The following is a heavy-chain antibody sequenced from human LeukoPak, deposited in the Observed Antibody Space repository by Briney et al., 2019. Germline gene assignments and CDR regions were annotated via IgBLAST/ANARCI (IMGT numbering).Heavy chain of an antibody. D-gene: IGHD3-16*01. Sequence: SETLSLTCSVPGVSITNDHWSWIRQPPGKGLEWIGYISYSGSTNYNPSLKSRVTISVDTSKNQFSLKLSSVAAADTAVYFCARYVSGSHSFWGQGTLVTVSS. J-gene: IGHJ4*02. CDR2: ISYSGST. CDR3: ARYVSGSHSF. V-gene: IGHV4-59*01. CDR1: GVSITNDH.